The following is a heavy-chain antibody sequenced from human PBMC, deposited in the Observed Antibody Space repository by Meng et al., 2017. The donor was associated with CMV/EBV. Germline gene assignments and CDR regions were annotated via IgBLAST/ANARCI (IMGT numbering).Heavy chain of an antibody. D-gene: IGHD2-2*01. CDR3: ARDCPSRCSSTSMDV. Sequence: SETLSLTCTVSGGSISSSSYYWGWIRQPPGKGLEWIGSIYYSGSTYYNPSLKSRVTISVDTSKNQFSLKLSSVTAADTAVYYCARDCPSRCSSTSMDVWGQGTTVTVSS. CDR2: IYYSGST. V-gene: IGHV4-39*07. J-gene: IGHJ6*02. CDR1: GGSISSSSYY.